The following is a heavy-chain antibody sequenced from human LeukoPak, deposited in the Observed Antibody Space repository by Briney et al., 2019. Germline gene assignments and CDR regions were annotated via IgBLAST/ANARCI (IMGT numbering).Heavy chain of an antibody. CDR1: GFTFSDAW. CDR3: TTRKNGYYYGSGSYSYYFDY. CDR2: IKNRGDGGTT. D-gene: IGHD3-10*01. V-gene: IGHV3-15*01. J-gene: IGHJ4*02. Sequence: PGGSLRLSCAASGFTFSDAWMTWVRQAPGKGLEWVGRIKNRGDGGTTDYAAPVEGRFTISRDDSKNTLYLQMNSLKIEDTALYYCTTRKNGYYYGSGSYSYYFDYWGQGTLVTVSS.